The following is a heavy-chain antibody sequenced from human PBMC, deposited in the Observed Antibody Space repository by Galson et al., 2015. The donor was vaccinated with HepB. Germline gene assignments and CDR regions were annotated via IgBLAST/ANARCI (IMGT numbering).Heavy chain of an antibody. CDR1: GYTFTDYY. D-gene: IGHD4-17*01. CDR2: INPNSGGT. V-gene: IGHV1-2*02. CDR3: ASVFGDYSDAFDV. Sequence: SVKVSCKASGYTFTDYYLHWVRQAPGQGLEWMGWINPNSGGTDYAPKFQGRVTMTRDTSFTTAYMELSSLTSDDTALYYCASVFGDYSDAFDVWGQGTLVTVSS. J-gene: IGHJ3*01.